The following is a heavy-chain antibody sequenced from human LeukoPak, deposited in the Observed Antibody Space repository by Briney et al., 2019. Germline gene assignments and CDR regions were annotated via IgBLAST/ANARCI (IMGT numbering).Heavy chain of an antibody. J-gene: IGHJ5*02. CDR3: ARLEGTIAPNWFDP. Sequence: GESLQIYCKGSGYSFTSYWIGWVRQMPGTGLEWMGIIHPGDSDTRYSPSFQGQVTISADKSISTAYLQWSSLKASDTAMYYCARLEGTIAPNWFDPWGQGTLVTVSS. V-gene: IGHV5-51*01. CDR1: GYSFTSYW. CDR2: IHPGDSDT. D-gene: IGHD4/OR15-4a*01.